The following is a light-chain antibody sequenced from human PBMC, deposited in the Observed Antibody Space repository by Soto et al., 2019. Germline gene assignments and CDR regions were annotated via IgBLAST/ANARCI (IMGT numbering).Light chain of an antibody. CDR1: TGSVTSGHY. CDR2: DTS. Sequence: QAVVTQEPSLTVSPGGTVTLTCGSSTGSVTSGHYPYWFQQKPGQAPRTLIYDTSNKHSWTPARFSGSLLGVKAALTLSGAQPEDEAVYYCLLSYSAARRVFGGGTQLTVL. V-gene: IGLV7-46*01. CDR3: LLSYSAARRV. J-gene: IGLJ2*01.